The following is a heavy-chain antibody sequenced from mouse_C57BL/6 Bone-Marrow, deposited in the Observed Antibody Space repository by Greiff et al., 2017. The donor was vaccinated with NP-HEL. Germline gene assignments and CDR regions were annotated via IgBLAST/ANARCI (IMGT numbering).Heavy chain of an antibody. Sequence: QVQLQQPGADLVKPGASVKLSCKASGYTFTSYWMHWVKQRPGRGLEWIGRIDPNSGGTKLNEKFKPKATLTVDKPSSTAYMQLSSLTPEDSAVYYCARYYYGSRGWYFDVWGTGTTVTVSS. CDR3: ARYYYGSRGWYFDV. CDR1: GYTFTSYW. V-gene: IGHV1-72*01. CDR2: IDPNSGGT. D-gene: IGHD1-1*01. J-gene: IGHJ1*03.